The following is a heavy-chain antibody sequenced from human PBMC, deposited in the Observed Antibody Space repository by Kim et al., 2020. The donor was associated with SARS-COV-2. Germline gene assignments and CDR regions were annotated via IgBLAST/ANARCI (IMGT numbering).Heavy chain of an antibody. V-gene: IGHV3-11*06. D-gene: IGHD3-9*01. CDR3: ARDLKLRYFDWLFFDY. J-gene: IGHJ4*02. Sequence: SVKGRFTISRDNAKNSLYLQMNSLIAEDTAVYYCARDLKLRYFDWLFFDYWGQGTLVTVSS.